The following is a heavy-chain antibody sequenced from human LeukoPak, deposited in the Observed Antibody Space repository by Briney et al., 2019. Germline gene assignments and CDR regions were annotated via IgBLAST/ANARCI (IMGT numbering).Heavy chain of an antibody. V-gene: IGHV4-59*01. CDR2: IYYSGST. D-gene: IGHD2-2*01. CDR3: ARGYCSSTSCPPVY. J-gene: IGHJ4*02. Sequence: SETLSPTCTVSGGSISSYYWSWIRQPPGKGLEWIGYIYYSGSTNYNPSLKSRVTISVDTSKNQFSLKLSSVTAADTAVYYCARGYCSSTSCPPVYWGQGTLVTVSS. CDR1: GGSISSYY.